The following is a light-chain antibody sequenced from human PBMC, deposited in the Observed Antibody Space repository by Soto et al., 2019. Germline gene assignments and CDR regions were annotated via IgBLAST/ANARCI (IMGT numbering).Light chain of an antibody. CDR2: QAS. CDR3: QQYHYYRWT. V-gene: IGKV1-5*03. J-gene: IGKJ1*01. CDR1: QSIRWL. Sequence: DIQMTQSPSSLSASVGDRVTIPCRASQSIRWLLVWYQPKPGTAPNLLIYQASKLESGVPSRCSGSGSGTEFALTISSLQPDDLAVYYCQQYHYYRWTFGKGAKV.